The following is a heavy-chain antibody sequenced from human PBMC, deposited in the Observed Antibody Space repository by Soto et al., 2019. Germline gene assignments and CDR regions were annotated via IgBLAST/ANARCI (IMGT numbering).Heavy chain of an antibody. J-gene: IGHJ4*02. CDR2: INPSGGST. Sequence: QVQLVQSGAEVKKPGASVKVSCKASGYTFCTYYMHWVRQAPGQGYEWMGIINPSGGSTTYAQKLKGRVTMTRDTSTTTVYMELSSLKSEDTAMYYCARYDYNGYYFDYWGQGTLVTVSS. CDR1: GYTFCTYY. CDR3: ARYDYNGYYFDY. D-gene: IGHD4-4*01. V-gene: IGHV1-46*04.